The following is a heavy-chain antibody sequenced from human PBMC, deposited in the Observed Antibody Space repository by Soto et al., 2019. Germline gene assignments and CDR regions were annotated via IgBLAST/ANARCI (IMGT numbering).Heavy chain of an antibody. D-gene: IGHD4-17*01. CDR2: IYYSGST. CDR1: GGSISSGGYY. J-gene: IGHJ5*02. CDR3: ARYRVTTFDWFDP. Sequence: SETLSLTCTVSGGSISSGGYYWSWIRQHPGKGPEWIGYIYYSGSTYYNPSLKSRVTISVDTSKNQFSLKLSSVTAADTAVYYCARYRVTTFDWFDPWGQGTLVTVSS. V-gene: IGHV4-31*02.